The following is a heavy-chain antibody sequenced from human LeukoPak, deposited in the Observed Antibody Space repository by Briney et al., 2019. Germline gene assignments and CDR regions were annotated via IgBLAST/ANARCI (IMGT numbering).Heavy chain of an antibody. D-gene: IGHD1-26*01. CDR2: ISSSSSYI. Sequence: GGSLRLSCAASGFTFSSYSMNWVRQAPGKGLEWVSSISSSSSYIYYADSVKGRFTISRDNAKNSLYLQMNSLRAEDTAVYYCARDLNRYGGSLGDWGQGTLVTVSS. CDR3: ARDLNRYGGSLGD. V-gene: IGHV3-21*01. J-gene: IGHJ4*02. CDR1: GFTFSSYS.